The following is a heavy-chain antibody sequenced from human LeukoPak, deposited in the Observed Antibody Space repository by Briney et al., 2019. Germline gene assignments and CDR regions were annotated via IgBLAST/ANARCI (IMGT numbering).Heavy chain of an antibody. D-gene: IGHD1-26*01. V-gene: IGHV3-66*02. CDR3: ARVRGSYYQYYYYYMDV. Sequence: QAGGSLRLSCAASGFTVSSNYMSWVRQAPGKGLEWVSVIYSGGSTYYADSVKGRFTISRDNSKNTLYLQMNSLRAEDTAVYYCARVRGSYYQYYYYYMDVWGKGTTVTVSS. CDR1: GFTVSSNY. J-gene: IGHJ6*03. CDR2: IYSGGST.